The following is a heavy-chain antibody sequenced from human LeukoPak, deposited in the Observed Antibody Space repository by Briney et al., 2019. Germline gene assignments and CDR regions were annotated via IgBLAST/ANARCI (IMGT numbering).Heavy chain of an antibody. V-gene: IGHV1-2*02. CDR3: ARGSWDSSGSAGY. Sequence: ASVKVSCKASGYTFTGYYMHWVRQAPGQGLEWMGWINPNSGGTNYAQKLQGRVTMTRDTSISTAYMELSRLRSDDTAVYYCARGSWDSSGSAGYWGQGTLVTVSS. D-gene: IGHD3-22*01. CDR2: INPNSGGT. CDR1: GYTFTGYY. J-gene: IGHJ4*02.